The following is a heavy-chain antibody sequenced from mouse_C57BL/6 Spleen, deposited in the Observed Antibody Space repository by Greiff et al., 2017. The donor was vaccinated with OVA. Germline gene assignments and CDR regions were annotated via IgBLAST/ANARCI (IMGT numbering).Heavy chain of an antibody. CDR3: ARSGPYYYGSSYFDY. CDR2: INPSNGGT. CDR1: GYTFTSYW. D-gene: IGHD1-1*01. Sequence: QVQLQQPGTELVKPGASVKLSCKASGYTFTSYWMHWVKQRPGQGLEWIGNINPSNGGTNYNEKFKSKATLTVDKSSSTAYMQLSSLTSEDSAVYYCARSGPYYYGSSYFDYWGQGTTLTVSS. V-gene: IGHV1-53*01. J-gene: IGHJ2*01.